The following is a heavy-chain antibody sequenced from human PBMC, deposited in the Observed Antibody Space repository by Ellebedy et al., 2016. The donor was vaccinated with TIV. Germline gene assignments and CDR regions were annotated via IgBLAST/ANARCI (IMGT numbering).Heavy chain of an antibody. V-gene: IGHV3-66*01. CDR1: GFTVSSDY. D-gene: IGHD5/OR15-5a*01. CDR3: AKETFNDVDLKVWGVLDI. J-gene: IGHJ3*02. Sequence: GGSLRLSCTASGFTVSSDYMSWVRQAPGKGLEWVSVSHRDGDANYADSVKGRFIVSSDKSRNTLYLQMTGLSVEDTAVYYCAKETFNDVDLKVWGVLDIWGQGTMVTVSS. CDR2: SHRDGDA.